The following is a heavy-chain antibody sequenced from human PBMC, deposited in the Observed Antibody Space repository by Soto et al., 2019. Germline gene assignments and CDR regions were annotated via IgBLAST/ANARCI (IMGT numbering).Heavy chain of an antibody. J-gene: IGHJ6*03. Sequence: PSETLSLTCTVSGGSISSYYWSWIRQPPGKGLEWIGYIYYSGSTNYNPSLKSRVTISVDTSKNQFSLKLSSVTAADTAVYYCTRVDIVVAPAAIFHMDVWGKGTTVTVSS. CDR2: IYYSGST. CDR1: GGSISSYY. V-gene: IGHV4-59*01. CDR3: TRVDIVVAPAAIFHMDV. D-gene: IGHD2-2*03.